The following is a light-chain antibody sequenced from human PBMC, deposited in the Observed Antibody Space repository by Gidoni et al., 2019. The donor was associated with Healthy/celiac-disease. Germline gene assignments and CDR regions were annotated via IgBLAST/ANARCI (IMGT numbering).Light chain of an antibody. CDR2: WAS. J-gene: IGKJ2*01. V-gene: IGKV4-1*01. CDR3: QQYYSTPYT. CDR1: QSVLYSSNNKNY. Sequence: DIVMTQSPDSLAVSLGERATINCKSSQSVLYSSNNKNYLAWYQQKPGQTPKRLIYWASTRESGVPDRFSGRGSGTDFTLTISSLQAEDVAVYYCQQYYSTPYTFGQGTKLEIK.